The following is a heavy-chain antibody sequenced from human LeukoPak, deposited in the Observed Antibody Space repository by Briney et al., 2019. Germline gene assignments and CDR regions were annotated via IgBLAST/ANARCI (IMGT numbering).Heavy chain of an antibody. CDR3: ARVRSQWFGELSQTPNPPDYYYYYMDV. J-gene: IGHJ6*03. CDR2: TYYRSKWYN. V-gene: IGHV6-1*01. D-gene: IGHD3-10*01. Sequence: SQTLSLTCAISGDSVSSNSAAWNWIRQSPSRGLEWLGRTYYRSKWYNDYAVSVKSRITINPDTSKNQFSLQLNSVTPEDTAVYYCARVRSQWFGELSQTPNPPDYYYYYMDVWGKGTTVTISS. CDR1: GDSVSSNSAA.